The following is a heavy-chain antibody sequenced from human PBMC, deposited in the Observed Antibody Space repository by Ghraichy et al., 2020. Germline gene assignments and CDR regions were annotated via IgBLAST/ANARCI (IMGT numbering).Heavy chain of an antibody. V-gene: IGHV3-23*01. Sequence: GGSLRLSCAASGFSFSNYAMDWVRLAPGKGLEWVSAISGGATTTHYADSVKGRFTISRDNSKNTLYLQMNSLRAEDTAKYYCAKAYNSGWYSLAPHGLNIWGQGTMVTVSS. CDR3: AKAYNSGWYSLAPHGLNI. CDR2: ISGGATTT. CDR1: GFSFSNYA. D-gene: IGHD6-19*01. J-gene: IGHJ3*02.